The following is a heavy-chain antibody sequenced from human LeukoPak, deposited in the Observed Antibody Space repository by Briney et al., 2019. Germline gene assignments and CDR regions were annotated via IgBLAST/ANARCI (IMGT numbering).Heavy chain of an antibody. D-gene: IGHD6-13*01. CDR2: IYYSGST. CDR3: ARDRDSSRFDY. V-gene: IGHV4-39*07. CDR1: GGSISSSNFY. J-gene: IGHJ4*02. Sequence: PSETLSLTCTVSGGSISSSNFYWGWIRQPPGKGLEWIGSIYYSGSTYYNPSLKSRVTISVDTSKNQFSLKLSSVTAADTAVYYCARDRDSSRFDYWGQGTLVTVSS.